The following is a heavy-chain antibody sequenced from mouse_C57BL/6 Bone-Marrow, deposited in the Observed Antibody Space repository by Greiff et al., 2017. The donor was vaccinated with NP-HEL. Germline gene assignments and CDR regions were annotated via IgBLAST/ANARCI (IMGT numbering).Heavy chain of an antibody. V-gene: IGHV3-6*01. Sequence: EVQRVESGPGLVKPSQSLSLTCSVTGYSITSGYYWNWIRQFPGNKLEWMGYISYDGSNNYNPSLKNRISITRDTSKNQFFLKLNSVTTEDTATYYCARGDGYYSYAMDYWGQGTSVTVSS. CDR1: GYSITSGYY. D-gene: IGHD2-3*01. CDR3: ARGDGYYSYAMDY. J-gene: IGHJ4*01. CDR2: ISYDGSN.